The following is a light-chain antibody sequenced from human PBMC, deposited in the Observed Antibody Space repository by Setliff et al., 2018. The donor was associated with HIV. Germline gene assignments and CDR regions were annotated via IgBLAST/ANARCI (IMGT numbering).Light chain of an antibody. CDR2: EVR. V-gene: IGLV2-14*01. Sequence: QSVLTQPASVSGPPGQSITISCTGTGSDVGGYNYVSWYQQHPGKAPKLIIYEVRNRPSGISNRFSGSKSGNTASLTISGLQAEDEADYYCSSYAISNTLPFGTGTKVTVL. J-gene: IGLJ1*01. CDR3: SSYAISNTLP. CDR1: GSDVGGYNY.